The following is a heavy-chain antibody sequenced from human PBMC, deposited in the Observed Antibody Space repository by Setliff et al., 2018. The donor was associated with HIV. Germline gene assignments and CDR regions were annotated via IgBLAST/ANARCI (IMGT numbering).Heavy chain of an antibody. V-gene: IGHV4-4*07. CDR2: IYTSGTP. D-gene: IGHD3-3*01. CDR3: ARNFWNGPPDYYYYGMDV. CDR1: GDSINSYY. Sequence: KPSETLSLTCTVSGDSINSYYWSWIRQPAGRGLEWIGRIYTSGTPNYNPSLKRRVTMSLDTSKNQFSLKVRSVTASDTAVYYCARNFWNGPPDYYYYGMDVWGQGTTVTVSS. J-gene: IGHJ6*02.